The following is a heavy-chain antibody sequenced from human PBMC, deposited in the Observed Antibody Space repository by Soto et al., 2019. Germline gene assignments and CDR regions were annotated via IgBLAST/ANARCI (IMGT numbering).Heavy chain of an antibody. J-gene: IGHJ4*02. CDR1: GFTFSSYA. V-gene: IGHV3-23*01. CDR2: ISGSGDST. CDR3: ARRGSGSYYDY. Sequence: EVQLLESGGGLVQPGWSLRLSCAASGFTFSSYAMRWVRQAPGKGLEWVSAISGSGDSTYYADSVKGRFTISRDNSKNTVYLQMNSLRGEDTAVYYCARRGSGSYYDYWGLGNLVTVSS. D-gene: IGHD1-26*01.